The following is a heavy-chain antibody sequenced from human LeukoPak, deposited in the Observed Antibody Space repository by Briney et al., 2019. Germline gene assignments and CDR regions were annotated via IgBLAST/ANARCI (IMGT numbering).Heavy chain of an antibody. V-gene: IGHV3-30*18. D-gene: IGHD2-2*01. CDR2: ISYDGSNK. CDR1: GFTFSSYG. Sequence: GGSLRLSCVASGFTFSSYGMHWVRQAPGKGLEWVAVISYDGSNKYHADSVKSRFTISRDNSKNTLYLQMNSLRAEDTAVYYCAKDRGACSSTSCYYFDYWGQGTLVTVSS. CDR3: AKDRGACSSTSCYYFDY. J-gene: IGHJ4*02.